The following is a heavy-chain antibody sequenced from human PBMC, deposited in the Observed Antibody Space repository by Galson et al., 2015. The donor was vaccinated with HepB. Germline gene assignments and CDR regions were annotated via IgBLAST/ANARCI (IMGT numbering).Heavy chain of an antibody. CDR1: GFTFSRFG. D-gene: IGHD3-22*01. V-gene: IGHV3-48*02. CDR2: ISGSATTL. J-gene: IGHJ4*01. Sequence: SLRLSCAASGFTFSRFGMSWVRQAPGKGLEWVSYISGSATTLYYADSFKGRFTVSRDNAKSSLYLQMYGLRDEDTAVYYCATWAGHSYEGRATYVFDYWGHGTLVTVSP. CDR3: ATWAGHSYEGRATYVFDY.